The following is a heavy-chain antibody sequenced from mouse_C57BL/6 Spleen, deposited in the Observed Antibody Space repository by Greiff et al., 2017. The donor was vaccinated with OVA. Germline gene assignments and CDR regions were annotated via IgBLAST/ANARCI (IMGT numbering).Heavy chain of an antibody. CDR3: ARRRMITTGYYFDY. CDR2: INPNNGGT. CDR1: GYTFTDYY. J-gene: IGHJ2*01. Sequence: VQLQQSGPELVKPGASVKISCKASGYTFTDYYMNWVKQSHGKSLEWIGDINPNNGGTSYNQKFKGKATLTVDKSSSTAYMELRSLTSEDSAVYYCARRRMITTGYYFDYWGQGTTLTVSS. V-gene: IGHV1-26*01. D-gene: IGHD2-4*01.